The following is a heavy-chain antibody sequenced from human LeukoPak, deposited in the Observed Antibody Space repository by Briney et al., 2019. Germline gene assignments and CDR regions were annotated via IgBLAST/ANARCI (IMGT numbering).Heavy chain of an antibody. V-gene: IGHV4-59*08. CDR2: IYYGGST. J-gene: IGHJ3*02. CDR1: GGSISSYY. Sequence: SSETLSLTCTVSGGSISSYYWSWIRQPPGKGLEWIGYIYYGGSTNYNPSLKSRVTISVDTSKNQFSLKLSSVTAADTAVYYCASGASPIRFLEWFLDAFDIWGQGTMVTVSS. D-gene: IGHD3-3*01. CDR3: ASGASPIRFLEWFLDAFDI.